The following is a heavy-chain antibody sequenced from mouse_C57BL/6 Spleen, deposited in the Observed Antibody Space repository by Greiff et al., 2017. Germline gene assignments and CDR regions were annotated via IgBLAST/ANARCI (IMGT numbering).Heavy chain of an antibody. D-gene: IGHD2-3*01. CDR3: TRDRDGYPYAMCC. Sequence: DVMLVESGEGLVKPGGSLKLSCAASGFTFSSYAMSWVRQTPEKRLEWVAYISSGGDYIYYADTVKGRFTISRDNARNTLYLKMRSLKSEDTAMYYCTRDRDGYPYAMCCWGQGASVTV. V-gene: IGHV5-9-1*02. CDR1: GFTFSSYA. CDR2: ISSGGDYI. J-gene: IGHJ4*01.